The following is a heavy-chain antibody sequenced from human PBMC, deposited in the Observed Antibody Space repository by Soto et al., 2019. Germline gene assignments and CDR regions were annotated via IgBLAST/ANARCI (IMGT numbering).Heavy chain of an antibody. CDR1: GDSVSIYSGA. D-gene: IGHD6-13*01. V-gene: IGHV6-1*01. J-gene: IGHJ5*02. CDR2: TYYRSKWYY. CDR3: ARYGGSWYLDP. Sequence: SQTLSLTCVISGDSVSIYSGAWNWIRQSPSRGLEWLGRTYYRSKWYYDYAESVKSRIIISVDTSKNQFSLQLNSVTPEDAAVYYCARYGGSWYLDPCRQGPLVTVSS.